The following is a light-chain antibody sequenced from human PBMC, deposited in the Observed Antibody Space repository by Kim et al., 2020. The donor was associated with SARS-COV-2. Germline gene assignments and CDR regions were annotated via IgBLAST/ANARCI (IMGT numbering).Light chain of an antibody. J-gene: IGLJ1*01. Sequence: GQSVTVSCTETISDGDVLYHVSWYQQQPGKAPQLILFDVTKRPSGVSTRFSGSRSANTASLIISGLHAEDDADYYCGSYTITTTYVFGPGTKVTVL. CDR1: ISDGDVLYH. CDR3: GSYTITTTYV. CDR2: DVT. V-gene: IGLV2-14*03.